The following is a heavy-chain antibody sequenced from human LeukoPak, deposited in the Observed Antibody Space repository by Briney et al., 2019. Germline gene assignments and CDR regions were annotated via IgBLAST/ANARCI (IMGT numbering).Heavy chain of an antibody. CDR1: GFTFSNYV. D-gene: IGHD1-26*01. J-gene: IGHJ3*02. CDR2: ISGRGANT. V-gene: IGHV3-23*01. Sequence: GGSLRLSCTASGFTFSNYVMNWGRQAPGEGVEWGSGISGRGANTYYADSVKGRFTISRDNSRNTLYLQMSSLTAEDTAVYYCAKSRGASYSGSYHDAFDIWGQGTMVTVSS. CDR3: AKSRGASYSGSYHDAFDI.